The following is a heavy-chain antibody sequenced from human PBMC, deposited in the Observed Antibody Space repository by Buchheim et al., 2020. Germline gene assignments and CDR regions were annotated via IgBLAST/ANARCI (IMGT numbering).Heavy chain of an antibody. Sequence: QVQLVESGGGVVQPGRSLRLSCAASGFTFSSYGMHWVRQAPGKGLEWVAVIWYDGSNKYYADSVKGRFTISRDNSKNTLYLPMNSLRAEDTAVYYCAREFIAAAGSRYCYYGMDVWGQGTT. CDR2: IWYDGSNK. CDR3: AREFIAAAGSRYCYYGMDV. J-gene: IGHJ6*02. CDR1: GFTFSSYG. V-gene: IGHV3-33*01. D-gene: IGHD6-13*01.